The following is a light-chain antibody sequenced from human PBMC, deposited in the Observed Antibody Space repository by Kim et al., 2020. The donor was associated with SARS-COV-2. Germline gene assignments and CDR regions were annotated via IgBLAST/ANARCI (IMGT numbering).Light chain of an antibody. CDR3: CSYAGSSTFVV. J-gene: IGLJ2*01. Sequence: QSITTSCTGTSSAVGSYNLVPWYQQHPGKAPKLMIYEVSKRPSGVSNRFSGSKSGNTASLTISGLQAEDEADYYCCSYAGSSTFVVFGGGTQLTVL. V-gene: IGLV2-23*02. CDR1: SSAVGSYNL. CDR2: EVS.